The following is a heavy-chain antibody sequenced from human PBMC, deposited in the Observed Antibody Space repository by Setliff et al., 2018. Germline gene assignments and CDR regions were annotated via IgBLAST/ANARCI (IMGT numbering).Heavy chain of an antibody. J-gene: IGHJ5*02. CDR2: IYTSGST. V-gene: IGHV4-61*09. Sequence: SETLSLTCTVSGGSINNGSYYWSWIRQPAGKGLEWIGHIYTSGSTNYNPSLKSRVTISVDTSKNQFSLKLSSVTAADTAVYYCARAAKYDSSGYYGFWFDPWGQGTLVTVSS. CDR1: GGSINNGSYY. D-gene: IGHD3-22*01. CDR3: ARAAKYDSSGYYGFWFDP.